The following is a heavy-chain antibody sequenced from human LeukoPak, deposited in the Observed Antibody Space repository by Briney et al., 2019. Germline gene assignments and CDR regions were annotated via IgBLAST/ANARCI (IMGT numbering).Heavy chain of an antibody. V-gene: IGHV3-21*01. D-gene: IGHD6-19*01. Sequence: PGGSLRLSCAASGSTFSSYSMNWVRQAPGKGLEWVSSISSSSSYIYYADSVKGRFTISRDNAKNSLYLQMNSLRAEDTAVYYCARDRAVAGTFDYWGQGTLVTVSS. CDR2: ISSSSSYI. J-gene: IGHJ4*02. CDR1: GSTFSSYS. CDR3: ARDRAVAGTFDY.